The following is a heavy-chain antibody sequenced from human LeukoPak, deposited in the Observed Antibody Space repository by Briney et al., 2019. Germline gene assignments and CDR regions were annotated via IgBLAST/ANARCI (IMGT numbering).Heavy chain of an antibody. CDR2: ISSSSSYI. J-gene: IGHJ4*02. Sequence: PGGSLRLSCAASGFTFTSYGMNWVRQAPGKGLEWVSSISSSSSYIYYADSVKGRFTISRDNAKNSLYLQMNSLRAEDTAVYYCARDYYGDYLFDYWGQGTLVTVSS. CDR1: GFTFTSYG. V-gene: IGHV3-21*01. CDR3: ARDYYGDYLFDY. D-gene: IGHD4-17*01.